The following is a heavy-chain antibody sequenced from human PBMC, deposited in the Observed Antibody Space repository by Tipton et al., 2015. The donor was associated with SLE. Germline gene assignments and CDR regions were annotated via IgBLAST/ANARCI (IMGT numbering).Heavy chain of an antibody. Sequence: LRLSCTVSGYSISSGYYWGWIRQPPGKGLEWIGSIYHSGSTYYNPSLKSRVTISVDTSKNQFSLKLSSVTAADTAVYYCARFRITMIVVVTLGGYFDYWGQGTLVAVSS. D-gene: IGHD3-22*01. CDR2: IYHSGST. V-gene: IGHV4-38-2*02. CDR1: GYSISSGYY. CDR3: ARFRITMIVVVTLGGYFDY. J-gene: IGHJ4*02.